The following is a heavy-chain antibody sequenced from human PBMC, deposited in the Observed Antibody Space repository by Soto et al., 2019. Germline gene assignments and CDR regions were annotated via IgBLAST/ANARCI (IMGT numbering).Heavy chain of an antibody. V-gene: IGHV5-51*01. Sequence: SLNISCNGSGYNFAGYWIACVRQMPGKGLELMGIIYPSDSDTRYRTSFQGQVTISADKSISSAYLQWSSLRASDTAMYYCARGGVSTRTFDYWGQGTPVTVYS. CDR3: ARGGVSTRTFDY. CDR2: IYPSDSDT. J-gene: IGHJ4*02. D-gene: IGHD3-3*01. CDR1: GYNFAGYW.